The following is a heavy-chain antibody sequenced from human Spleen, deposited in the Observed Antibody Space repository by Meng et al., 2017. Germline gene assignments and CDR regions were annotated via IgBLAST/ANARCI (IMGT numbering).Heavy chain of an antibody. Sequence: QVKLVRVGAEVKKPGSSVKVSCKASGGTFSSYAINWLRQAPGQGLEWMGWIDTKTGSPRYAQGFKGRLVFSSDTSVSTAYLEISGLKADDTAVYYCTRDGYSDCSRTSCFDYWGQGTLVTVSS. D-gene: IGHD2-2*01. V-gene: IGHV7-4-1*02. J-gene: IGHJ4*02. CDR2: IDTKTGSP. CDR3: TRDGYSDCSRTSCFDY. CDR1: GGTFSSYA.